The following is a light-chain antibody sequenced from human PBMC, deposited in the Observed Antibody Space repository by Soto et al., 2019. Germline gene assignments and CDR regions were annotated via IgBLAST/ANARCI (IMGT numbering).Light chain of an antibody. CDR3: QQYNNRPFS. CDR2: DVS. J-gene: IGKJ1*01. CDR1: QGVTTN. V-gene: IGKV3-15*01. Sequence: EIVMTQSPDTLSVSPGERATLTCRAGQGVTTNFAWYQQKSGQSPRLLIYDVSIRATGVPARFSATGSETDFTLTISGLQSGDSAVYFCQQYNNRPFSFGQGTKVDIK.